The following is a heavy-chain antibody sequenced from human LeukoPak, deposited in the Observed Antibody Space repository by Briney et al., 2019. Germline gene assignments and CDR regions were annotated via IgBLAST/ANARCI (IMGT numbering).Heavy chain of an antibody. Sequence: SVKVSCKASGFTFTSSAMQWVRQARGQRLEWIGWIFVGSGNTNYAQKFQERVTITRDMSTSTAYMELSSLRSEDTAVYYRAAVPRAKVVPAAISYYYMDVWGKGTTVTVSS. V-gene: IGHV1-58*02. D-gene: IGHD2-2*02. CDR3: AAVPRAKVVPAAISYYYMDV. J-gene: IGHJ6*03. CDR1: GFTFTSSA. CDR2: IFVGSGNT.